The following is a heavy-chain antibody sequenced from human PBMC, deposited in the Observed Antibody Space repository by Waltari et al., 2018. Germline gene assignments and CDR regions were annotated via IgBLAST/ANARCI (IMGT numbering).Heavy chain of an antibody. V-gene: IGHV1-8*01. CDR1: GYTFTSSD. D-gene: IGHD3-16*01. CDR2: MNPNSGNT. J-gene: IGHJ6*02. CDR3: ARDAYRLHNYYYYGMDV. Sequence: QVQLVQSGAEVKKPGASVKVSCKASGYTFTSSDLNWVRQGTGQGLEWMGWMNPNSGNTGYAQKFQGRVTMTRNTSISTAYMELSSLRSEDTAVYYCARDAYRLHNYYYYGMDVWGQGTTVTVSS.